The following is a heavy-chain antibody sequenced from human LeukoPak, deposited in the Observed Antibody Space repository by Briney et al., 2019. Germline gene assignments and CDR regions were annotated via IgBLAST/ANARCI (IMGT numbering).Heavy chain of an antibody. CDR1: GFTFSSYA. V-gene: IGHV3-23*01. CDR2: ISGSGGST. CDR3: EKEYWNEYYFAY. Sequence: GGSLRLSCAASGFTFSSYAMSWVRQTPGKGLEWVSAISGSGGSTYYTDSVKGRFTISRDNSRNTLFLQMNSLRAEDTAVYYCEKEYWNEYYFAYWGQGTLLTVSS. J-gene: IGHJ4*02. D-gene: IGHD1-1*01.